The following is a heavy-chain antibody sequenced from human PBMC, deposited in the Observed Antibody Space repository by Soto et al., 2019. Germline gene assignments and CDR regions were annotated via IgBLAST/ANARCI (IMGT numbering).Heavy chain of an antibody. CDR1: GGTFSSYT. J-gene: IGHJ4*02. Sequence: QVQLVQSGAEVKKPGSSVKVSCKASGGTFSSYTISWVRQAPGQGLEWMGRIIPILGIANYAQKFQGRVTIXXDXSXXTAYMELSSLRSEDTAVYYCARERDSLVGATGLWYWGQGTLVTVSS. CDR2: IIPILGIA. D-gene: IGHD1-26*01. CDR3: ARERDSLVGATGLWY. V-gene: IGHV1-69*08.